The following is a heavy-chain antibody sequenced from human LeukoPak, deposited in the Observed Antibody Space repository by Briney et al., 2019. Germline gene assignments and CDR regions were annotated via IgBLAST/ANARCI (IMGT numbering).Heavy chain of an antibody. Sequence: GGSLRLSCAVSGFTFSSYGMHWVRQAPGKGLEWVAGISYDGSNKYYADSVKGRFTISRDNSKNTLYLQMNSLRAEDTAVYYCAKGLSSSSKLVGYWGQGTLVTVSS. CDR1: GFTFSSYG. J-gene: IGHJ4*02. CDR2: ISYDGSNK. D-gene: IGHD6-6*01. CDR3: AKGLSSSSKLVGY. V-gene: IGHV3-30*18.